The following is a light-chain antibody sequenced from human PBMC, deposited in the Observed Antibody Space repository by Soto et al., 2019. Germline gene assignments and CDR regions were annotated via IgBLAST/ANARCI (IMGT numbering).Light chain of an antibody. CDR3: QQYNIWPPLYT. V-gene: IGKV3-15*01. Sequence: EIVLTQSPAILSASPGERATLSCRASQTVSDNLAWYQQKPGQSPRLLIYGASTRATDIPVRFSGSGSGTDFTLTISSLQSEVFAIYYCQQYNIWPPLYTFGQGTKL. J-gene: IGKJ2*01. CDR1: QTVSDN. CDR2: GAS.